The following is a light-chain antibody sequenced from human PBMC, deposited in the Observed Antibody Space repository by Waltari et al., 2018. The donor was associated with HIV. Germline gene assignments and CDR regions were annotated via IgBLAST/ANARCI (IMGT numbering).Light chain of an antibody. V-gene: IGKV1-12*01. CDR1: QGISTW. CDR3: QQTNSFPRT. J-gene: IGKJ2*01. CDR2: GAS. Sequence: DIQMTQSTSSVSASLGDTVTITCRASQGISTWLALYQQKPGKAPQHLIYGASNLQSGVPSRFSGSGSGTDFTLTIRSLQPEDFATYFCQQTNSFPRTFGQGTKLEI.